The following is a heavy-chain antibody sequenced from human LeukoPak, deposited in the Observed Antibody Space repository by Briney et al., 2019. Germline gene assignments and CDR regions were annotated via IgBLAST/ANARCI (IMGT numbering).Heavy chain of an antibody. V-gene: IGHV3-30*18. CDR2: ISYDGSNK. Sequence: GGSLRLSCAASGFTFSSYGMHWVRQAPGKGLEWGAVISYDGSNKYYADSVKGRFTISRDNSKNTLYLQMNSLRAEDTAVDYCAKGGYYDSSGYRPADYYGMDVWGQGTTVTVSS. CDR3: AKGGYYDSSGYRPADYYGMDV. J-gene: IGHJ6*02. D-gene: IGHD3-22*01. CDR1: GFTFSSYG.